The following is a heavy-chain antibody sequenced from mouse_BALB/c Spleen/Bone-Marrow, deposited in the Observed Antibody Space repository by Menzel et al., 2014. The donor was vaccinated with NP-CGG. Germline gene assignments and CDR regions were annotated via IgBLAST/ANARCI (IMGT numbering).Heavy chain of an antibody. J-gene: IGHJ2*02. D-gene: IGHD2-4*01. Sequence: QVQLKESGPGLVQPSQSLSITCTVSGFSLTTYGIHWIRQSPGKGLEWLGVILSGGSSDYNAAFISRVSINKDNSKSQVFFKMNSLQANDTAIYYCGRNYDYDAYYFDYWGQGTFITVSS. CDR1: GFSLTTYG. CDR3: GRNYDYDAYYFDY. CDR2: ILSGGSS. V-gene: IGHV2-2*02.